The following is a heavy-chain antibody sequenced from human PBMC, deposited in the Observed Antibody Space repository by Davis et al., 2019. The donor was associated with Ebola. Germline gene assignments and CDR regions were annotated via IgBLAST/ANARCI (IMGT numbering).Heavy chain of an antibody. CDR3: AGGDFWSGQFDF. CDR1: GYTFTGYY. D-gene: IGHD3-3*01. V-gene: IGHV1-2*06. Sequence: ASVKVSCKASGYTFTGYYMHWVRQAPGQGLEWMGRINPNSGGTNYAQKFQGRVTMTRDTSISTAYMELSRLRSDDTAVYYCAGGDFWSGQFDFWGQGTLVTVSS. J-gene: IGHJ4*02. CDR2: INPNSGGT.